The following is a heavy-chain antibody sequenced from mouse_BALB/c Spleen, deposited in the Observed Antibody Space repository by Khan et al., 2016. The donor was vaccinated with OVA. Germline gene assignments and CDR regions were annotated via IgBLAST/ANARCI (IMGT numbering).Heavy chain of an antibody. CDR2: ISSDSNTI. V-gene: IGHV5-17*02. J-gene: IGHJ2*01. CDR3: ARTGYYYFDY. Sequence: EVQLVESGGGLVQTGGSRKLSCAASGFTFSGFGMHWVRPAPEKGLEWVAYISSDSNTIYYADTVKGRFTISRDNPKNTLFLQMTSLRSEDTAMYYCARTGYYYFDYWGQGTTLTVSA. CDR1: GFTFSGFG. D-gene: IGHD2-3*01.